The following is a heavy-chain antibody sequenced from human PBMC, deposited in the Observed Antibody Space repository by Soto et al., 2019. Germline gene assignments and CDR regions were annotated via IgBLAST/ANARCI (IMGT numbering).Heavy chain of an antibody. CDR2: IDNDGDT. CDR1: GFTFSAYW. CDR3: TRDPARTFDY. Sequence: EVQLVETGGGLVQPGGSLRLSCAGSGFTFSAYWIHWVRQVPGKGLFWVSRIDNDGDTTYADSVKGRFTISRDNAKNTVYLQMNSLRAEDTAVYYCTRDPARTFDYWGQGTPVTVSS. V-gene: IGHV3-74*01. J-gene: IGHJ4*02.